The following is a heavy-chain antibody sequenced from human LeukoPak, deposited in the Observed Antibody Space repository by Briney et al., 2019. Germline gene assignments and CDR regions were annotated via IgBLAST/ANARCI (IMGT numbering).Heavy chain of an antibody. Sequence: GGSLRLSCAASGFTFSSYEMNWVRQAPGKGREGVSYISSSGSTIYYADSVKGRFTISRDNAKNSLYLQMNSLRAEDTAVYYCARDGSWQWLVFDYWGQGTLVTVSS. CDR2: ISSSGSTI. V-gene: IGHV3-48*03. CDR1: GFTFSSYE. D-gene: IGHD6-19*01. CDR3: ARDGSWQWLVFDY. J-gene: IGHJ4*02.